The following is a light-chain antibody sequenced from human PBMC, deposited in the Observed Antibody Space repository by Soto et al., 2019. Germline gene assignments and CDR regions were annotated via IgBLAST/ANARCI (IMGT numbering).Light chain of an antibody. CDR1: RSAVGAYNY. CDR3: SSFTSRFTFV. Sequence: QSALTQPASVSGSPGQSIAISCTGPRSAVGAYNYVSWYQQHPGKAPKLMISEVTNRPSGVSDRFSGSKSGNTASLTISGLQAEDEADYYCSSFTSRFTFVFGTGTKLTVL. CDR2: EVT. V-gene: IGLV2-14*01. J-gene: IGLJ1*01.